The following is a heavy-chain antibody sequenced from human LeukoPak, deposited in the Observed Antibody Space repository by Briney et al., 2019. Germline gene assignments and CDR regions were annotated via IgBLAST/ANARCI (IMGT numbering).Heavy chain of an antibody. CDR1: GFTFSSYA. Sequence: GGSLRLSCAASGFTFSSYAMSWVRQAPGKGLEWVSAISGSGGSTYYADSVKGRFAISRDNSKNTLYLQMNSLRAEDTAVYYCAKDSPSRLNYYDSSGYYADIDYWGQGTLVTVSS. V-gene: IGHV3-23*01. CDR2: ISGSGGST. J-gene: IGHJ4*02. D-gene: IGHD3-22*01. CDR3: AKDSPSRLNYYDSSGYYADIDY.